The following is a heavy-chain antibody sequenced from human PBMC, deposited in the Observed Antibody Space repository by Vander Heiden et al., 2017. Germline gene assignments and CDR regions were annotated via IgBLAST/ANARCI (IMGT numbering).Heavy chain of an antibody. Sequence: QGRLEQWVAGLLIPSATRSLTGTAGDGSLSGSYRTWIRQSPERGLDWLGELGDMSDSGRTNYNPSLKSRVTISRDTSKSQFSLELRSLTASDSAVYYCSREQGSYKGRDYWGQGTLVTVSS. V-gene: IGHV4-34*02. D-gene: IGHD1-26*01. CDR1: DGSLSGSY. CDR2: LGDMSDSGRT. CDR3: SREQGSYKGRDY. J-gene: IGHJ4*02.